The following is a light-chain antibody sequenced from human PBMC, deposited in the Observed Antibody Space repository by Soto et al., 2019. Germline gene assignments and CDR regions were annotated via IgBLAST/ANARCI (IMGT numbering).Light chain of an antibody. V-gene: IGKV3-20*01. CDR2: GAS. J-gene: IGKJ1*01. CDR3: RQYGSSPLT. Sequence: EIVLTQSPGTLSLSPGERATLSCRASQSVSSSYLAWYQQRPGQAPRLLIYGASSRATGIPDRFSGSGSGTDFTITISGLEPEDFAVYYCRQYGSSPLTFGQGTKVEIK. CDR1: QSVSSSY.